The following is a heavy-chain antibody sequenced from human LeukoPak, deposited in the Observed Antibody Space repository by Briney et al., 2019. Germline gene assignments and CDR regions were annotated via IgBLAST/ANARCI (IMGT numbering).Heavy chain of an antibody. Sequence: ASVKVSCKASGYTFTSYYMHWVRQAPGQGLEWMGIINPSGGSTSYAQKFQGRVTMTRDTSTSTVYMELSSLRSEDTAVYYCAREMAYYDILTGYYPIRYFDYWGQGTLVTVSS. V-gene: IGHV1-46*01. D-gene: IGHD3-9*01. CDR2: INPSGGST. CDR3: AREMAYYDILTGYYPIRYFDY. CDR1: GYTFTSYY. J-gene: IGHJ4*02.